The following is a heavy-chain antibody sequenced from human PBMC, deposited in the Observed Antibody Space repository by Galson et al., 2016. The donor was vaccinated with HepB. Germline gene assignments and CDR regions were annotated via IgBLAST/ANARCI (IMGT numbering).Heavy chain of an antibody. CDR2: TYYRSKWYN. CDR1: GDSVSNNSAA. J-gene: IGHJ4*02. D-gene: IGHD6-19*01. Sequence: CAISGDSVSNNSAAWNWIRQSPSRGLEWLGRTYYRSKWYNDYTVSVKSRITINPDTSKNQFSLQPNSVTPEDTAVYYCARDRFSYSSGWWTFDYWGQGTLVTVSS. V-gene: IGHV6-1*01. CDR3: ARDRFSYSSGWWTFDY.